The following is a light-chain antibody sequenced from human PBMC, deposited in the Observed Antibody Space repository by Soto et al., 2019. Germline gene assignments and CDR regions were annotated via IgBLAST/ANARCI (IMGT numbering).Light chain of an antibody. J-gene: IGLJ1*01. Sequence: QSVLTQPRSVSGSPGQSVTISCTGTSGDIGSYNRVSWYQQHPGKAPKLIIYEVTDRPSGVSNRFSGSKSDNTASLTISGLQAEDEAEYYCSSYTNINTRACVFGTGTKVTVL. CDR1: SGDIGSYNR. CDR3: SSYTNINTRACV. V-gene: IGLV2-14*01. CDR2: EVT.